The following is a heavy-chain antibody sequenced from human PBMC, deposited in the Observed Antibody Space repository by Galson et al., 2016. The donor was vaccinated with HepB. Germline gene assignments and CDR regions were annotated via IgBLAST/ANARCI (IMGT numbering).Heavy chain of an antibody. Sequence: ETLSLTCTVSGDSITNSAYYWGWIRQPPGKGLEWIGTIYYRGSTYYNPSLKSRVTISIDTSKNTFSLKLTSVTAADTAVYYCAREISMVRGVIITGYYNYMDVWGKGTTVTVSS. CDR2: IYYRGST. V-gene: IGHV4-39*02. CDR3: AREISMVRGVIITGYYNYMDV. CDR1: GDSITNSAYY. D-gene: IGHD3-10*01. J-gene: IGHJ6*03.